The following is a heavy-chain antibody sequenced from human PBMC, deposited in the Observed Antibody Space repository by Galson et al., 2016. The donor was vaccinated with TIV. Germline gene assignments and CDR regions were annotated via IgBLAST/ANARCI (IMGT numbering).Heavy chain of an antibody. CDR3: AREVTCGGACYYFDF. J-gene: IGHJ4*02. CDR2: INWNGAST. D-gene: IGHD2-21*02. CDR1: GFTFDDYD. V-gene: IGHV3-20*01. Sequence: SLRLSCAASGFTFDDYDFSWVRQAPGKGLEWVSSINWNGASTGHADSVKGRFTISRDHAKNSLYLQMNDLRVEDTAFYHCAREVTCGGACYYFDFWGQGTLVTVSS.